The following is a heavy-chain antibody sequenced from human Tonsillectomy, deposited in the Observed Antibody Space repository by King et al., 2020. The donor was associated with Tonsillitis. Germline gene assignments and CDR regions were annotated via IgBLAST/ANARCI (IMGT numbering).Heavy chain of an antibody. V-gene: IGHV4-34*01. J-gene: IGHJ5*02. D-gene: IGHD2-15*01. CDR2: INHSGST. CDR1: GWSFSGYY. CDR3: ARAWGDCSGGSCYPRWFDP. Sequence: VQLQQWGAGLLKPSETLSLTCAVYGWSFSGYYWSWIRQPPGKGLEWIGEINHSGSTNYNPSLKSRVTISVDTSKNQFSLTLSSVTAADTAVYYCARAWGDCSGGSCYPRWFDPWGQGTLVTVSS.